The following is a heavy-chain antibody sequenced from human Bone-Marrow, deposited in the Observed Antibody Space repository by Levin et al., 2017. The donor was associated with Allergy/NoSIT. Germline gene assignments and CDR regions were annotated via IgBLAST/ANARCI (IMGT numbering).Heavy chain of an antibody. V-gene: IGHV3-48*04. CDR2: ISSSSSTI. J-gene: IGHJ4*02. D-gene: IGHD1-26*01. CDR3: ARDARYYGGTYYFDY. Sequence: GGSLRLSCAASGFTFSSYSMNWVRQAPGKGLEWVSYISSSSSTIYYADSVKGRFTISRDNAKNSLYLQMNSLRAEDTAVYYCARDARYYGGTYYFDYWGQGTLVTVSS. CDR1: GFTFSSYS.